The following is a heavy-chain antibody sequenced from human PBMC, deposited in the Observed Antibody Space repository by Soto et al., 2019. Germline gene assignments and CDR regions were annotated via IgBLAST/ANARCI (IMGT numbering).Heavy chain of an antibody. Sequence: PSPTLSLTCTVAGGSISSSRYYCPRLRQPPGKGLDWLGSVSHGGSTYHNPSLRSRVTISVDPSKSQLFLDLTSVTAADTAIYYCGRHRRGTGTYAQPLDVWGEETLVNVSS. D-gene: IGHD1-1*01. V-gene: IGHV4-39*01. J-gene: IGHJ4*02. CDR2: VSHGGST. CDR1: GGSISSSRYY. CDR3: GRHRRGTGTYAQPLDV.